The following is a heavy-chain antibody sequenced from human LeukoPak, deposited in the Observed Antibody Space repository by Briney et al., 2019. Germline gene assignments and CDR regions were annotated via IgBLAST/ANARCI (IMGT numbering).Heavy chain of an antibody. CDR3: ARGPTTVTIVYYYMDV. CDR1: GGSIGSYY. CDR2: IYYSGST. D-gene: IGHD4-11*01. J-gene: IGHJ6*03. Sequence: SETLSLTCTVSGGSIGSYYWSWIRQPPGKGLEWIGYIYYSGSTNYNPSLKSRVTISVDTSKNQFSLKLSSVTAADTAVYYCARGPTTVTIVYYYMDVWGKGTTVTVSS. V-gene: IGHV4-59*01.